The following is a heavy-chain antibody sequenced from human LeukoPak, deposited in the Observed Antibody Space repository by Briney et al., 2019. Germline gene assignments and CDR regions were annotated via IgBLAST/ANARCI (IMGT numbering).Heavy chain of an antibody. CDR3: ARDSSSWYTTPFDY. D-gene: IGHD6-13*01. Sequence: PGGSLRLSCAASGFTFSSYGMHLVRQAPGKGLEWVAVIWYDGSNKYYADSVKGRSTISRDNSKNTLYLQMNSLRAEDTAVYYCARDSSSWYTTPFDYWGQGTLVTVSS. J-gene: IGHJ4*02. CDR2: IWYDGSNK. V-gene: IGHV3-33*01. CDR1: GFTFSSYG.